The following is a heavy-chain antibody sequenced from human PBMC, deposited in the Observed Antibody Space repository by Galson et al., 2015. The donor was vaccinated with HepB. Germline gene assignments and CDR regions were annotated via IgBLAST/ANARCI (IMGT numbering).Heavy chain of an antibody. CDR3: ARFEDEGYYDFWSGYPRDYYYYGMDV. D-gene: IGHD3-3*01. Sequence: SVKVSCKASGYTFTSYDINWVRQATGQGLEWMGWMNPNSGNTGYAQKFQGRVTMTRNTSISTAYMELSSLRSEDTAVYYCARFEDEGYYDFWSGYPRDYYYYGMDVWGQGTTVTVSS. CDR1: GYTFTSYD. CDR2: MNPNSGNT. J-gene: IGHJ6*02. V-gene: IGHV1-8*01.